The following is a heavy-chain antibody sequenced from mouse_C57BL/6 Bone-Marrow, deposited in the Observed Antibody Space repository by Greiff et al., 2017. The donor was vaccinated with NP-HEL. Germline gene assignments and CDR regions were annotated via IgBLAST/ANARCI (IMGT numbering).Heavy chain of an antibody. CDR3: AREGQLRPSFDD. V-gene: IGHV1-64*01. CDR2: IHPNSGST. D-gene: IGHD3-2*02. Sequence: QVQLQQPGAELVKPGASVKLSCKASGYTFTSYWMHWVKQRPGQGLEWIGMIHPNSGSTNYNEKFKSKATLTVDKSSSTAYMQLSSLTSEDSAVYYCAREGQLRPSFDDWGQGTTLTVAS. CDR1: GYTFTSYW. J-gene: IGHJ2*01.